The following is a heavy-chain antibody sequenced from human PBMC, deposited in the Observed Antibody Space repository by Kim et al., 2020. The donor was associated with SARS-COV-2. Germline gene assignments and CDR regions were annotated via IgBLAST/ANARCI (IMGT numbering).Heavy chain of an antibody. CDR1: GYDFIHYN. J-gene: IGHJ1*01. Sequence: ASVKVSCKTSGYDFIHYNVHWLRQAPGQGLEWMGWINGGNGNTKFSPIFLGRLTITRDTSANTAYMELNNLTSGDTAIYYCAREDQWLVGALDHWGQGELVTVTS. CDR2: INGGNGNT. V-gene: IGHV1-3*01. D-gene: IGHD3-16*01. CDR3: AREDQWLVGALDH.